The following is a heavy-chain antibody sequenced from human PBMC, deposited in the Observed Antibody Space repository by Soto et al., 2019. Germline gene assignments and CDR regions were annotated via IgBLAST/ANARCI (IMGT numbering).Heavy chain of an antibody. D-gene: IGHD3-22*01. CDR3: ARGQYYYDSSGTGLNWFDP. Sequence: SVKVSCKASGGTFSSYAISWVRQAPGQGLDWMGGIIPIFGTANYAQKFQGRVTITADESTSTAYMELSSLRSEDTAVYYCARGQYYYDSSGTGLNWFDPWGQGTLVTVSS. J-gene: IGHJ5*02. V-gene: IGHV1-69*13. CDR2: IIPIFGTA. CDR1: GGTFSSYA.